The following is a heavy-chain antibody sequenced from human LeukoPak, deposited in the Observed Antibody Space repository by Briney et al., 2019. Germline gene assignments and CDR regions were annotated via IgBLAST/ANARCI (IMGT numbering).Heavy chain of an antibody. D-gene: IGHD6-6*01. CDR1: GFTFSSYA. J-gene: IGHJ4*02. V-gene: IGHV3-23*01. CDR3: AKDSEYSSSSGDY. Sequence: GGSLRLSCAASGFTFSSYAMSWVRQAPGKGLEWVSAISGSGGSIYYADSVKGRFTISRDNSKNTLYLQMNSLRAEDTAVYYCAKDSEYSSSSGDYWGQGTLVTVSS. CDR2: ISGSGGSI.